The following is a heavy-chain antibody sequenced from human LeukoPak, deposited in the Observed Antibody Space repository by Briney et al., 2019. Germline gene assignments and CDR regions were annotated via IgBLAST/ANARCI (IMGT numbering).Heavy chain of an antibody. Sequence: PGGSLRLSCAASGFTFSSYAMSWVRQAPGKGLEWVSGVSGSGGSTYYADSVKGRFTISRDNSKNTLYLQRNSLRAEDTAVYYCAKDLDIVATTTGNWGQGTLVTVSS. V-gene: IGHV3-23*01. J-gene: IGHJ4*02. CDR1: GFTFSSYA. CDR3: AKDLDIVATTTGN. CDR2: VSGSGGST. D-gene: IGHD5-12*01.